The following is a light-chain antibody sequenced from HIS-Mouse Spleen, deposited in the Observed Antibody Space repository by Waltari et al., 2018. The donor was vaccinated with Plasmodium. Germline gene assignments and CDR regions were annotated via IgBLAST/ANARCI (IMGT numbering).Light chain of an antibody. Sequence: QSALTQPASVSGSPGQSITIHCTGTSSDVGSYNIVSWYQQHPGKAPKLMIYEGSKRPSGVSNRFSGSKSGNTASLTISGLQAEDEADYYCCSYAGSSTFVFGTGTKVTVL. V-gene: IGLV2-23*01. CDR2: EGS. J-gene: IGLJ1*01. CDR3: CSYAGSSTFV. CDR1: SSDVGSYNI.